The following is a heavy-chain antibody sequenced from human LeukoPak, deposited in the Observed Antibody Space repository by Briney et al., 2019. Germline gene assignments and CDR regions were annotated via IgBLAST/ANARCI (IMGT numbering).Heavy chain of an antibody. CDR1: GFTFSSYA. D-gene: IGHD3-22*01. Sequence: GGSLRLSCAASGFTFSSYAMSWVRQAPGKGLEWVSAISGSGGSTYYADSVKGRFTISRDNSKNTLYLQMNSLRAEDTAVYYCAKGWVDYYDSSGYLYGAQGTLVTVSS. CDR2: ISGSGGST. V-gene: IGHV3-23*01. CDR3: AKGWVDYYDSSGYLY. J-gene: IGHJ4*02.